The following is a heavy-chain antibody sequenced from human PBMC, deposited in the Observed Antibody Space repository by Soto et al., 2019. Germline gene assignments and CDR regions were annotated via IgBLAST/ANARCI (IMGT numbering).Heavy chain of an antibody. CDR2: ISAYNGNT. CDR3: ARGDSSGYYPSHYFDY. CDR1: GYTFTSYV. D-gene: IGHD3-22*01. J-gene: IGHJ4*02. V-gene: IGHV1-18*01. Sequence: ASVKVSCKASGYTFTSYVISWVRQAPGQGLEWMGWISAYNGNTNYAQKLQGRVTMTTDTSTSTAYMELRSLRSDDTAVYYCARGDSSGYYPSHYFDYWGQGTLVTVSS.